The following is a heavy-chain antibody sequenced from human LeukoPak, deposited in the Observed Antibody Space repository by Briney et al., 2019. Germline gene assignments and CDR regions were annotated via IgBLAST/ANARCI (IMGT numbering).Heavy chain of an antibody. V-gene: IGHV3-21*01. J-gene: IGHJ5*02. D-gene: IGHD2-2*02. CDR1: GFTFSTST. Sequence: SGGSLRLSCAASGFTFSTSTMNWVRQAPGKGLEWVSSISSSSDYIYYADSVKGRFTISRDNAKNSLYLQMNSLRAEDTAVYYCVRIPNTAPFPNWFDTWGQGTLVTVSS. CDR2: ISSSSDYI. CDR3: VRIPNTAPFPNWFDT.